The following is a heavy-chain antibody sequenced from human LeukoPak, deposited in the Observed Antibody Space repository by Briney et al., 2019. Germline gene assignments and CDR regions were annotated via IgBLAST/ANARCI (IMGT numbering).Heavy chain of an antibody. D-gene: IGHD3-10*01. CDR3: AKRVYGYLDY. Sequence: PGGSLRLSCAASGFTFTSDAMTWVRQAPGKGLEWVSTISGGGVTTNYADSVKGRFTVSRDNSKNTLYLQMNSLRAEDTAVYYCAKRVYGYLDYWGQGTLVSVSS. J-gene: IGHJ4*02. CDR2: ISGGGVTT. CDR1: GFTFTSDA. V-gene: IGHV3-23*01.